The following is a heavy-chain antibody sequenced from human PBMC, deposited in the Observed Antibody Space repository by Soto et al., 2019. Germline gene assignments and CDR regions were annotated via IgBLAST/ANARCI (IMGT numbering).Heavy chain of an antibody. V-gene: IGHV3-64*01. D-gene: IGHD5-12*01. Sequence: EVQLVESGGGLVQPGGSLRLSCAASGFTFSRYAMHWVRQAPGKGLEYVSPISSNGGSTYYANSVKGRFTISRDNSKNTLYLQMGSLRPEDTAVYYCARGGRGYELAYWGQGTLVTVSS. J-gene: IGHJ4*02. CDR3: ARGGRGYELAY. CDR2: ISSNGGST. CDR1: GFTFSRYA.